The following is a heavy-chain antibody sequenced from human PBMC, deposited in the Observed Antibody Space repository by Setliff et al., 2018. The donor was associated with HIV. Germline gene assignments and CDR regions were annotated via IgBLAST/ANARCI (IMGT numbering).Heavy chain of an antibody. CDR1: GGSITSGSYY. CDR3: ATWGRNNWNYFSY. D-gene: IGHD1-20*01. J-gene: IGHJ4*02. CDR2: FYTSGST. V-gene: IGHV4-61*02. Sequence: SETLSLTCTVSGGSITSGSYYWSWIRQPAGKGLEWIGRFYTSGSTNYNPSLKSRVTMSVDTSKNQFSLKLSSVTAADTAVYYCATWGRNNWNYFSYWGQGTLVTVSS.